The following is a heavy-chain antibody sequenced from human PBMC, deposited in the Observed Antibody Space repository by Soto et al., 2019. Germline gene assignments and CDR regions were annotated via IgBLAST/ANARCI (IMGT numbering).Heavy chain of an antibody. D-gene: IGHD3-3*01. J-gene: IGHJ6*03. CDR2: ISHDGSNK. CDR1: GFTFTTCG. V-gene: IGHV3-30*03. Sequence: QVQLVESGGGGVQPGRSLRLSCAAYGFTFTTCGMHWVRQAPGKGLEWVALISHDGSNKYYAESVKGRFTISRDNSKNTLNLQMNSLRAEDTAVYYCASNYYDFWSGYYDYYYLDVWGKWTTVTVSS. CDR3: ASNYYDFWSGYYDYYYLDV.